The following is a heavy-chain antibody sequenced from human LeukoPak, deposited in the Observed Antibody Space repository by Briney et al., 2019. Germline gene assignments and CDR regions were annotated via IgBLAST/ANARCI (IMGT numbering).Heavy chain of an antibody. V-gene: IGHV3-9*01. CDR3: ARGGITMVRGVITSGMDV. J-gene: IGHJ6*02. CDR2: ISWNSGSI. D-gene: IGHD3-10*01. CDR1: GFTFDDYA. Sequence: GGSLRLSCAASGFTFDDYAMHWVRQAPGKGLEWVSGISWNSGSIGYADSVKGRFTISRDNAKNSLYLQMNSLRAEDTAVYYCARGGITMVRGVITSGMDVWGQGTTVTVSS.